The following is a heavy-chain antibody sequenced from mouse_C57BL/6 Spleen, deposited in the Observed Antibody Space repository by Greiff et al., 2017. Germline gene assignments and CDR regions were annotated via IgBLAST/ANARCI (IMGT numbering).Heavy chain of an antibody. CDR3: ARVTTGWYFDV. CDR2: INPGSGGT. CDR1: GYAFTNYL. Sequence: VQLQQSGAELVRPGTSVKVSCKASGYAFTNYLIEWVKQRPGQGLEWIGVINPGSGGTNYNEKFKGTGTLTADKSSSTAYMQLSSLTSEDSAVYFCARVTTGWYFDVWGTGTTVTVSS. V-gene: IGHV1-54*01. D-gene: IGHD2-1*01. J-gene: IGHJ1*03.